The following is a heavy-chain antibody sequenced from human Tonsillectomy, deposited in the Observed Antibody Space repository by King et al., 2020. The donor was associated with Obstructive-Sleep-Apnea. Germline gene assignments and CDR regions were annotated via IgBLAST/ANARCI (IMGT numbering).Heavy chain of an antibody. CDR1: GFTFSNYA. Sequence: VQLVESGGGLVQPGGSLRLSCAASGFTFSNYAMSWVRQAPGKGLEWVSGVSGGGSRTYYADSVKGRFTISRDNSRNTLYLQMNSLRAEDTAVYYCAKDADYGYVWGSYRGEPVDYWGQGTLVTVSS. D-gene: IGHD3-16*02. J-gene: IGHJ4*02. CDR2: VSGGGSRT. CDR3: AKDADYGYVWGSYRGEPVDY. V-gene: IGHV3-23*04.